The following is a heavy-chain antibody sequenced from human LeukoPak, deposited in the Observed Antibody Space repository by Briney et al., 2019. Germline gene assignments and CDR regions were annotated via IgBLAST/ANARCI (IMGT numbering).Heavy chain of an antibody. CDR1: GFTVSSNY. D-gene: IGHD2-2*02. CDR2: IYSGGST. CDR3: ARDSIDYCSSTSCYTHIWFDP. V-gene: IGHV3-53*01. J-gene: IGHJ5*02. Sequence: GGSLRLSCAASGFTVSSNYMSWVRQAPGKGLEWVSVIYSGGSTYYADSVKGRFTISRDNSKNTLYLQMNSLRAEDTAVYYCARDSIDYCSSTSCYTHIWFDPWGQGTLVTVSS.